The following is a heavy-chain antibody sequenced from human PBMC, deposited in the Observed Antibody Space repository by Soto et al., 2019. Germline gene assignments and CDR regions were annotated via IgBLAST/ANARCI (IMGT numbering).Heavy chain of an antibody. Sequence: QVQLVESGGGVVQPGRSLRLSCAASGFTFSTYGVHWVRQSPGKGLEWVTFIWSDGSNKYYADSVKGRFTISRDNSKSTLYLQMNSLRAEDTAVYYCARDGYDYGDYGPFDYWGQGTLVTVSS. J-gene: IGHJ4*02. CDR2: IWSDGSNK. CDR1: GFTFSTYG. CDR3: ARDGYDYGDYGPFDY. D-gene: IGHD4-17*01. V-gene: IGHV3-33*01.